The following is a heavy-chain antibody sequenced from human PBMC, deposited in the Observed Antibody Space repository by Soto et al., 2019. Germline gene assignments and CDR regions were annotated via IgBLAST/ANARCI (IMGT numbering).Heavy chain of an antibody. CDR1: GFTFSSYW. D-gene: IGHD4-17*01. CDR2: IKQDGSEK. Sequence: EVQLVESGGGLVQPGGSLRLSCAASGFTFSSYWMTWVRQAPGKGLEWVANIKQDGSEKYYVDSVKGRFTISRDNAKNSLYLQMNTLRAEDTAVYYCEKAVPTGVDYFDYWGQGTLVTVSS. J-gene: IGHJ4*02. CDR3: EKAVPTGVDYFDY. V-gene: IGHV3-7*05.